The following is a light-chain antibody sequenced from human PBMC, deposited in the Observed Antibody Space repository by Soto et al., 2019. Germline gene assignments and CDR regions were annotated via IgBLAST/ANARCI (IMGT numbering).Light chain of an antibody. CDR3: CSYAPSRTLL. CDR2: EGN. V-gene: IGLV2-23*01. CDR1: SSDVGTYNL. Sequence: QSALTQPASVSGSPGQSITISCTGTSSDVGTYNLVTWYQQHPGKVPKPILYEGNKRPSGVSDRFSASKSGNTASLTISGLQAEDEADYYCCSYAPSRTLLFGGGTQLTVL. J-gene: IGLJ3*02.